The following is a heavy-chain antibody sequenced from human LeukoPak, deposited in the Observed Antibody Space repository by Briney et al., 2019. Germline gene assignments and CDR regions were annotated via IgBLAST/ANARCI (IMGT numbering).Heavy chain of an antibody. CDR3: ARAFNSSWYGWLDP. D-gene: IGHD6-13*01. J-gene: IGHJ5*02. Sequence: GGSLRLSCAASGFTFDDYGMNWVRQVPGKGLEWVSGINWSGGTTGYADSVKGRFTIARDNAKNSLYLQMNSLRAEDTALYYCARAFNSSWYGWLDPWGQGTLVTVSS. V-gene: IGHV3-20*04. CDR2: INWSGGTT. CDR1: GFTFDDYG.